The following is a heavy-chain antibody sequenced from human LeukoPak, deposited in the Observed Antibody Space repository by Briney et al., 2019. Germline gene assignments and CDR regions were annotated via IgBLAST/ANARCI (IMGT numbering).Heavy chain of an antibody. CDR2: IKQDGSEK. D-gene: IGHD6-19*01. CDR1: GFTFSSYW. V-gene: IGHV3-7*01. CDR3: ARTYSGGWPFDY. J-gene: IGHJ4*02. Sequence: GGSLRLSCAASGFTFSSYWMSWVRQAPGKGLEWVANIKQDGSEKYYVDSVKGRFTISRDNAKNSLYLQMNSLRAEDTAVYYCARTYSGGWPFDYWAREPWSPSPQ.